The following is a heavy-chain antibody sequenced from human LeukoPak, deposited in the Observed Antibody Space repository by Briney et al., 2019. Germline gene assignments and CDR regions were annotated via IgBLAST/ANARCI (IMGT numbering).Heavy chain of an antibody. CDR3: AKDRAPGYCTRTSCSPNYGMDV. Sequence: PGRSLRLSCEASGVTFSTFGMYWVRQAPGKGLDWVAVVSSDGSYKYYADSVKGRFTISRDNSKKTLYLQMNSPRAEDTAVYYCAKDRAPGYCTRTSCSPNYGMDVWGQGTTVTVSS. CDR2: VSSDGSYK. CDR1: GVTFSTFG. J-gene: IGHJ6*02. V-gene: IGHV3-30*18. D-gene: IGHD2-2*03.